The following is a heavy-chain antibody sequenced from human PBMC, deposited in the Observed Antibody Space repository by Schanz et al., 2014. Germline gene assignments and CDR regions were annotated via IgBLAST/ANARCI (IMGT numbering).Heavy chain of an antibody. CDR3: ARGERSGFGELLDY. Sequence: QVQLQESGPGLVKPSGTLSLTCAVSGVSISSSNWWTWVRQPPGKGLEWIGEIHHRGSTEYNPSLKSRVTISVDKSKNQFSLKLTFVTAADTAVYYCARGERSGFGELLDYWGQGTLVTVSS. CDR2: IHHRGST. CDR1: GVSISSSNW. V-gene: IGHV4-4*02. D-gene: IGHD3-10*01. J-gene: IGHJ4*02.